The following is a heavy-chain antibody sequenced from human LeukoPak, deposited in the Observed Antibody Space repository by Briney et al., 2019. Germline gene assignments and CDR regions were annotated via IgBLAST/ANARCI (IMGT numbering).Heavy chain of an antibody. J-gene: IGHJ4*02. CDR3: AGDSSGYSPPDY. V-gene: IGHV4-59*01. Sequence: PSETLSLTCTVSGGSISSNYWSWIRQPPGKGLEWIGYIYYSGSTNYNPSLKSRVTISVDTSKNQFSLKLSSVTAADTAVYYCAGDSSGYSPPDYWGQGTLVTVSS. CDR1: GGSISSNY. CDR2: IYYSGST. D-gene: IGHD3-22*01.